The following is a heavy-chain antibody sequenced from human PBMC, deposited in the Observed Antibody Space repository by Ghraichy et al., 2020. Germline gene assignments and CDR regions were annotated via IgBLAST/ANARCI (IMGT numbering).Heavy chain of an antibody. V-gene: IGHV4-4*02. D-gene: IGHD3-16*01. CDR2: IYHTGSI. CDR1: PGSITSSNW. J-gene: IGHJ3*02. Sequence: SETLSLTCDVSPGSITSSNWWSWVRRPPGKGLEWIGQIYHTGSIKFNPSLKSRVIISLDKSKNQFSLKLMSVTAADTAVYYCAASRTGRFDAFEIWGPGALVTVSS. CDR3: AASRTGRFDAFEI.